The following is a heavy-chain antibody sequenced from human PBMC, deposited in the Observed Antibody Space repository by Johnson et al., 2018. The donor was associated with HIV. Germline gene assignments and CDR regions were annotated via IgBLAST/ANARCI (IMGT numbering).Heavy chain of an antibody. CDR2: INWNGGST. V-gene: IGHV3-20*04. J-gene: IGHJ3*02. CDR1: GFTFSDYY. D-gene: IGHD4-23*01. CDR3: AKLTRLDAFDI. Sequence: EVQLVESGGGLVQPGGSLRLSCAASGFTFSDYYMSWIRQAPGKGLEWVSGINWNGGSTGYADSVKGRFTISRDNAKNSLYLQMNSLRAEDTALYYCAKLTRLDAFDIWGQGTMVTVSS.